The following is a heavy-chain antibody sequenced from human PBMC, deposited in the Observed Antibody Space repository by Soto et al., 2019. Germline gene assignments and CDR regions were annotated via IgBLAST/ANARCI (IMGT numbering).Heavy chain of an antibody. CDR1: GGAINDHY. CDR3: ARVRTGYFDY. Sequence: SETLSLTCTLSGGAINDHYWSFIRQPPGKGLEWIGYIYYNGNTNYNPSLESRVTISVDRSRNQFSLRLTSLTAADTAVYYCARVRTGYFDYWCRGALVTVSS. CDR2: IYYNGNT. V-gene: IGHV4-59*11. D-gene: IGHD3-9*01. J-gene: IGHJ4*02.